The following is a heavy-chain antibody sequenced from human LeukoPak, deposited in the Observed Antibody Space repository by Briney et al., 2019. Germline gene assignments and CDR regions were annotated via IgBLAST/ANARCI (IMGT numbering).Heavy chain of an antibody. CDR2: IRGSGDST. CDR1: GFTFSSYA. J-gene: IGHJ4*02. V-gene: IGHV3-23*01. Sequence: GGSLRLSCAAPGFTFSSYAMSWVRQAPGKGLEWVSAIRGSGDSTYYADSVKGRFTISRDNSKNTLYLQMNSLRAEDTAIYYCAKDTLTYDYGDHHHWGQGTLVTVSS. D-gene: IGHD4-17*01. CDR3: AKDTLTYDYGDHHH.